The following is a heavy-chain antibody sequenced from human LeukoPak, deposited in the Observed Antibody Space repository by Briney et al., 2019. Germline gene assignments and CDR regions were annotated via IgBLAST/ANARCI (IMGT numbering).Heavy chain of an antibody. CDR3: ARDPGYSYGTTSHYGMDV. CDR1: GYTFTRFY. D-gene: IGHD5-18*01. CDR2: INPSGGDT. Sequence: ASMKVSCMASGYTFTRFYMHWVRQAPGQGLEWMGMINPSGGDTSYAQKFQGRVTMTRDTSTDTVYMDLNSLRSEDTAVYYCARDPGYSYGTTSHYGMDVWGQGTTVTVSS. V-gene: IGHV1-46*01. J-gene: IGHJ6*02.